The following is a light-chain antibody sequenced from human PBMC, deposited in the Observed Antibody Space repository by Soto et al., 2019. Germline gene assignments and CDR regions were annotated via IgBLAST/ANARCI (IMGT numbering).Light chain of an antibody. V-gene: IGLV2-8*01. Sequence: QSVLTQPRSASGSPGQSATSSCIGTSSDVGGYNFVSWYQQHPGKVPKLMIYEVTKRPSGVPDRFSGSKSGNTASLTVSGLQAEDEADYYCSSYAGSNNVLFGGGTKVTV. CDR3: SSYAGSNNVL. CDR1: SSDVGGYNF. CDR2: EVT. J-gene: IGLJ2*01.